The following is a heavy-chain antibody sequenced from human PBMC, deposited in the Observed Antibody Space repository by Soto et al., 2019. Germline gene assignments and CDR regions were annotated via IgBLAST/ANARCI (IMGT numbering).Heavy chain of an antibody. CDR3: ARDSSGWTLDAFDI. CDR1: GGPISSYY. J-gene: IGHJ3*02. CDR2: IYYSGST. D-gene: IGHD6-19*01. Sequence: SETLSLTCTVSGGPISSYYWSWIRQPPGKGLEWIGYIYYSGSTNYNPSLKSRVTISVDTSKNQFSLKLSSVTAADTAVYYCARDSSGWTLDAFDIWGQGTMVTVSS. V-gene: IGHV4-59*01.